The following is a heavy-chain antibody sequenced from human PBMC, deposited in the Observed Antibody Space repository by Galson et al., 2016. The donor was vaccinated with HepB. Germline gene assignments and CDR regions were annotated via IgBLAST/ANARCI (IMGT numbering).Heavy chain of an antibody. CDR1: GSIFSGYW. CDR2: INPDGSQK. V-gene: IGHV3-7*03. J-gene: IGHJ4*02. Sequence: SLRLSCAVSGSIFSGYWMSWVRQAPGEGLEWVANINPDGSQKYYVDSVRGRFTISRGNAKNSLFLYMNNVRADDTALYYCARGRYCSGGGCYQDYWGQGTLVTVPS. CDR3: ARGRYCSGGGCYQDY. D-gene: IGHD2-15*01.